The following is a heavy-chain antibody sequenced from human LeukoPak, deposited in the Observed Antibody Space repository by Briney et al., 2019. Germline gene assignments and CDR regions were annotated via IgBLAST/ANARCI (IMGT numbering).Heavy chain of an antibody. CDR1: GFYVNTNY. CDR2: IYSGGTT. J-gene: IGHJ5*02. CDR3: ARAGGYTYGRELDP. D-gene: IGHD5-18*01. V-gene: IGHV3-53*01. Sequence: GGSLRLSCAASGFYVNTNYMNWVRQAPGKGLEGGSVIYSGGTTYYADSVKGRFTISRDNSKNTVYLKMNSLRVEDTAVYYCARAGGYTYGRELDPWGQGTLVTVSS.